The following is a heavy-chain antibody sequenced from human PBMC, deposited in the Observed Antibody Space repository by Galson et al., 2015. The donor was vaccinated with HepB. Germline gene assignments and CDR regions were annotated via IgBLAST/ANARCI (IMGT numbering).Heavy chain of an antibody. Sequence: SVKVSCKASGYTFTSYGISWVRQAPGQGLEWMGWISAYNGNTNYAQKLQGRVTMTTDTSTSTAYMELRSLRSDDTAVYYCAREGHLPKETNFDWLLYYYYYGMDVWGQGTTVTVSS. V-gene: IGHV1-18*01. CDR3: AREGHLPKETNFDWLLYYYYYGMDV. CDR1: GYTFTSYG. D-gene: IGHD3-9*01. CDR2: ISAYNGNT. J-gene: IGHJ6*02.